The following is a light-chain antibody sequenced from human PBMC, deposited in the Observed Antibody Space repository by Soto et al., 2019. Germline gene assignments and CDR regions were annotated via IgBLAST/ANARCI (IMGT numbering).Light chain of an antibody. Sequence: QSVLTQPASVSGSPGQSITISCTGTSSDVGGYDYVSWYQLHPGKAPKLMVFEVNNRPSGVSYRFSGSKSGNTASLTISGPQAEDEADYFCSSYSISTAYLFGTGTKVTVL. CDR1: SSDVGGYDY. V-gene: IGLV2-14*01. CDR3: SSYSISTAYL. J-gene: IGLJ1*01. CDR2: EVN.